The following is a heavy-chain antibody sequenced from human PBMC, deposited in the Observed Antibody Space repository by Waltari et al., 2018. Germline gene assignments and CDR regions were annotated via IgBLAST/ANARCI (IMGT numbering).Heavy chain of an antibody. CDR2: IYYSGST. Sequence: QLQLQESGPGLVKPSETLSLTCTVSGGSISSSRYYWGWIRQPPGKGLEWIGSIYYSGSTYYNPSRKSRVTISVDTSKNQFSLKLSSVTAADTAVYYCARLSDIVVVPAANYGYYFDYWGQGTLVTVSS. J-gene: IGHJ4*02. D-gene: IGHD2-2*01. CDR3: ARLSDIVVVPAANYGYYFDY. CDR1: GGSISSSRYY. V-gene: IGHV4-39*01.